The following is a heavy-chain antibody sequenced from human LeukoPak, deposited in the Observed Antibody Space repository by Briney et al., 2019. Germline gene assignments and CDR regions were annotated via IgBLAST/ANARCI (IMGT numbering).Heavy chain of an antibody. D-gene: IGHD6-19*01. CDR1: GFTFSTSG. J-gene: IGHJ4*02. V-gene: IGHV3-30*18. Sequence: GGSLRLSCAASGFTFSTSGMHWVRQAPGEGLEWVAIISSVGSDKYYADSVKGRFTISRDNSKNTQYLQMNSLRAEDTAVYYCAKDGPGFSGWADYWGQGTLVTVSS. CDR3: AKDGPGFSGWADY. CDR2: ISSVGSDK.